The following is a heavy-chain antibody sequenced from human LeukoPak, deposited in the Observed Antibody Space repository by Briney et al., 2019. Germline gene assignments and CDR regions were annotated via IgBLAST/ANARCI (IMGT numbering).Heavy chain of an antibody. V-gene: IGHV1-69*04. CDR1: GGTFSTYV. CDR2: IIPFLGIA. J-gene: IGHJ3*02. D-gene: IGHD3-22*01. CDR3: ARSLSPYYYDNSGQVLNDAFDI. Sequence: SVKVSCKASGGTFSTYVITWVRQAPGQGLEWVGRIIPFLGIANYAQKFQGRVTITADKSTSTAYMELSSLRSEDTAVYYCARSLSPYYYDNSGQVLNDAFDIWGQGTMVTVSS.